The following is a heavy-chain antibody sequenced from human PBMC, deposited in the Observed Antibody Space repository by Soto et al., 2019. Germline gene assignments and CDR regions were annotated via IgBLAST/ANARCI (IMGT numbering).Heavy chain of an antibody. CDR3: AKSAEVITMIVPHHFDY. CDR2: ISGSGGST. CDR1: GFTFSSYA. Sequence: GGSMRLSCAASGFTFSSYAMSWVRQAPGKGLEWVSAISGSGGSTYYADSVKGRFTISRDNSKNTLYLQMNSLRAEDTAVYYCAKSAEVITMIVPHHFDYWGQGTLVTVSS. V-gene: IGHV3-23*01. J-gene: IGHJ4*02. D-gene: IGHD3-22*01.